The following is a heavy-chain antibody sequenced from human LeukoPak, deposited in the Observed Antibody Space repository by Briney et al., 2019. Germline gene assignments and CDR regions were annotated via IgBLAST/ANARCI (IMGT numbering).Heavy chain of an antibody. CDR1: GYPFSSYS. CDR3: ARDRGYFYDQLDY. J-gene: IGHJ4*02. Sequence: GGSLRLSCVASGYPFSSYSMNWIRQAPGKGLEWVSYISVSGGVRSYADSVKGRFTISRDDARNSLYLQMNSLKDEDTAVHYCARDRGYFYDQLDYWGQGTLVTVSS. D-gene: IGHD2/OR15-2a*01. CDR2: ISVSGGVR. V-gene: IGHV3-48*02.